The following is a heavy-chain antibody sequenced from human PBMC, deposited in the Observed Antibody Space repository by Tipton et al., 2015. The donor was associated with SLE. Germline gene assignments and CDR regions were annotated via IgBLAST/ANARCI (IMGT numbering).Heavy chain of an antibody. V-gene: IGHV4-59*12. CDR1: GASISDYY. CDR3: ATAGITGTPGWFDP. D-gene: IGHD1-20*01. CDR2: IDYSGST. J-gene: IGHJ5*02. Sequence: TLSLTCTVSGASISDYYWTWIRQFPGKGLEWIGYIDYSGSTNYNPPLKSRLTISGDTSKNQFSLQLSSVTAADTAVYYCATAGITGTPGWFDPWGQGTLVTVSS.